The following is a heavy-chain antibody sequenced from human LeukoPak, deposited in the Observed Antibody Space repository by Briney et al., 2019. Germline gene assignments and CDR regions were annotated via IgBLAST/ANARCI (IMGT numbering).Heavy chain of an antibody. V-gene: IGHV4-34*01. Sequence: SETLSLTCAVYGGSITGYALSWIRQTPGRGLEWVGEIHYTGATSYNPSLKSRTTISTDTSKNQCSLRLSSVTDADTAVYYCARGNILTGYCFDFWGQGALVTVSS. CDR2: IHYTGAT. CDR1: GGSITGYA. D-gene: IGHD3-9*01. CDR3: ARGNILTGYCFDF. J-gene: IGHJ4*02.